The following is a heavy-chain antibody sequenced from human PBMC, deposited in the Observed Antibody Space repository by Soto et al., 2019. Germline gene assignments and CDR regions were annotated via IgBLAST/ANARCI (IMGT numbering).Heavy chain of an antibody. CDR2: IYYSGST. CDR3: ARHFYALGSSDYYYYGMDV. Sequence: LALTCTVSGGSISSSSYYWGWIRQPPGKGLEWIGSIYYSGSTYYNPSLKSRVTISVDTSKNQFSLKLSSVTAADTAVYYCARHFYALGSSDYYYYGMDVWGQGTTVTVSS. V-gene: IGHV4-39*01. D-gene: IGHD6-25*01. CDR1: GGSISSSSYY. J-gene: IGHJ6*02.